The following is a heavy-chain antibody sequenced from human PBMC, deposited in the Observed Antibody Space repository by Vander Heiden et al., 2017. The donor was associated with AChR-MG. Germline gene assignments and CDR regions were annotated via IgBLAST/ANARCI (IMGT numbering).Heavy chain of an antibody. CDR3: AREDTTVTFYYYYYYMDV. CDR2: IYTSGST. CDR1: GGSISSYY. J-gene: IGHJ6*03. Sequence: QVQLQESGPGLVKPSETLSLTCTVSGGSISSYYWSWIRPPAGKGLEWCGRIYTSGSTNYNPSLKSRVPMSVDTSKNQFSLKLSSVTAADTAVYYCAREDTTVTFYYYYYYMDVWGKGTTVTVSS. V-gene: IGHV4-4*07. D-gene: IGHD4-17*01.